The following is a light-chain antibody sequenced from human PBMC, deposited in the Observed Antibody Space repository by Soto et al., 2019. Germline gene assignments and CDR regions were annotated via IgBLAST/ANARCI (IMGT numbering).Light chain of an antibody. CDR3: QQRSNWLVT. CDR1: QSVSSY. J-gene: IGKJ4*01. V-gene: IGKV3-11*01. Sequence: EIVLTQSPATLSLSPGVRATLSCRASQSVSSYLAWYQQKPGQAPRLLLYDASNRATGIPARFSGSGSGTDFTLTISSLEPEDFAVYYCQQRSNWLVTFGGGTKVEIK. CDR2: DAS.